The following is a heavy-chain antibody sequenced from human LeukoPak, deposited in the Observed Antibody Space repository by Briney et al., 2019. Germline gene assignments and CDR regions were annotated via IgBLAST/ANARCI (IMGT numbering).Heavy chain of an antibody. CDR3: ARADYYGSILDY. D-gene: IGHD3-10*01. Sequence: GGSLRLSCAASGFTFSNYWMSWVRQAPGKGLEWVANIKQDGSAKYYVVSVDGRFTVSRDNAENSLYLQMDFLRAEDTAVYYCARADYYGSILDYWGQGSLVTVSS. CDR1: GFTFSNYW. J-gene: IGHJ4*02. V-gene: IGHV3-7*04. CDR2: IKQDGSAK.